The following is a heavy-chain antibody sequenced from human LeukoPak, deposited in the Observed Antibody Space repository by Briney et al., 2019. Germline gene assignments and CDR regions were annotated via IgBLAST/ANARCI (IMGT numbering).Heavy chain of an antibody. CDR1: GYSFTSNW. J-gene: IGHJ5*02. D-gene: IGHD2-15*01. CDR2: IYPGDSDT. CDR3: ARHDRGCSGGSCYPVPWFDP. Sequence: GESLKISCKGSGYSFTSNWIGWVRQMPGKGLEWMGIIYPGDSDTRYSPSFQGQVTISADKSISTAYLQWSSLKASDTAMYYCARHDRGCSGGSCYPVPWFDPWGQGTLVTVSS. V-gene: IGHV5-51*01.